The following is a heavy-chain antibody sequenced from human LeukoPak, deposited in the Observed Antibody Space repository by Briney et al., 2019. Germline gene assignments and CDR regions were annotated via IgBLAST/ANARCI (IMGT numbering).Heavy chain of an antibody. CDR2: IYYSGST. V-gene: IGHV4-30-4*08. CDR1: GGSISSGDYY. Sequence: SETLSLICTVSGGSISSGDYYWSWIRQPPGKGLEWIGYIYYSGSTYYNPSLKSRVTISVDTSKNQFSLKLSSVTAADTAVYYCARTYYDFWSGYLDYWGQRTLVTVSS. J-gene: IGHJ4*02. CDR3: ARTYYDFWSGYLDY. D-gene: IGHD3-3*01.